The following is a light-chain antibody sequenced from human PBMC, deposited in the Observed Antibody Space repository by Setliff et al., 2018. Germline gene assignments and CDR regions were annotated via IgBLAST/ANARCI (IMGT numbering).Light chain of an antibody. V-gene: IGLV2-23*02. CDR3: CSYAGNSLCV. CDR2: EVD. Sequence: QSALTQPASVSGSPGQSITISCTGTSSDIGNYDLVSWYQHSPGEAPKLLIYEVDERPSGVSNRFSGSKSGNTASLTISGLQAEDGADYSCCSYAGNSLCVFGTGTKVTVL. CDR1: SSDIGNYDL. J-gene: IGLJ1*01.